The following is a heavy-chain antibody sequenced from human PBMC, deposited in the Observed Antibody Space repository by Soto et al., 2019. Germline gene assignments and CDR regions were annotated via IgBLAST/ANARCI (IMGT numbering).Heavy chain of an antibody. J-gene: IGHJ3*02. CDR3: ARDVIAAAGRGDAFDI. V-gene: IGHV4-31*03. CDR2: IYYSGST. D-gene: IGHD6-13*01. Sequence: QVQLQESGPGLVKPSQTPSLTCTVSGGSISSGGYYWSWIRQHPGKGLEWIGYIYYSGSTYYNPSLKSRVTISVDTSKNQFSLKLSSVTAADTAVYYCARDVIAAAGRGDAFDIWGQGTMVTVSS. CDR1: GGSISSGGYY.